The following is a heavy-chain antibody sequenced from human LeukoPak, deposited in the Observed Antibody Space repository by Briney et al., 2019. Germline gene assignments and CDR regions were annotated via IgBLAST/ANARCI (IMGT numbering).Heavy chain of an antibody. D-gene: IGHD6-6*01. CDR3: ARYYSSSYYYYYYYMDV. CDR1: GYTFTSYD. J-gene: IGHJ6*03. V-gene: IGHV1-8*01. CDR2: MNPNSGNT. Sequence: ASVKVSCKASGYTFTSYDINWVRQATGQGLEWMGWMNPNSGNTGYARKFQGRVTMTRNTSISTAYMELSSLRSEDTAVYYCARYYSSSYYYYYYYMDVWGKGTTVTVSS.